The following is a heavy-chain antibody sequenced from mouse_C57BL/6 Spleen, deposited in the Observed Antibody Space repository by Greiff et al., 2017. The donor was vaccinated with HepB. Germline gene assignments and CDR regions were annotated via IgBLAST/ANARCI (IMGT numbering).Heavy chain of an antibody. D-gene: IGHD1-1*01. J-gene: IGHJ2*01. V-gene: IGHV1-69*01. CDR2: IDPSDSYT. CDR3: ARVYYGSSYYFDY. Sequence: QVQLKQPGAELVMPGASVQLSCKASGYTFTSYWMHWVKQRPGQGLEWIGEIDPSDSYTNYNQKFKGKSTLTVDKSSSTAYMQLSSLTSEDSAVYYCARVYYGSSYYFDYWGQGTTLTVSS. CDR1: GYTFTSYW.